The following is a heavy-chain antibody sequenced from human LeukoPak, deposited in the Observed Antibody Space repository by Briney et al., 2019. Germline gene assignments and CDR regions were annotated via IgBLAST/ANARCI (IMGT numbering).Heavy chain of an antibody. V-gene: IGHV4-59*01. CDR1: GGSTCSYY. D-gene: IGHD1-1*01. J-gene: IGHJ5*02. Sequence: PSETLSLTCTVSGGSTCSYYWSWIREPPGKGVEWIGYIYYSGSTNYNPSLKSRVTISVDTSKNQFSLKLSSVTAADTAVYYCARDHAQLNWFDPWGQGTLVTVSS. CDR3: ARDHAQLNWFDP. CDR2: IYYSGST.